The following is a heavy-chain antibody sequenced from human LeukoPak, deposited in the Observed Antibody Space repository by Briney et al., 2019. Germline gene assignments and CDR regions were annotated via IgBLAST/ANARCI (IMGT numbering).Heavy chain of an antibody. D-gene: IGHD2-15*01. CDR3: ARQPLLGGYWCFDL. J-gene: IGHJ2*01. CDR1: GASIRSYY. Sequence: SETLSLTCSVSGASIRSYYWSWIRQPPGKGLEWIGYIYTSGSANNNPSLKGRVTLSMDTSKNHFSLTLISVTAADMAVYYCARQPLLGGYWCFDLWGCGNVATVSS. V-gene: IGHV4-4*09. CDR2: IYTSGSA.